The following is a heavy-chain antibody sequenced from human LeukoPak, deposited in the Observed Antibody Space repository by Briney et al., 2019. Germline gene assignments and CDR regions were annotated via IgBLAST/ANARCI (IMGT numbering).Heavy chain of an antibody. V-gene: IGHV3-48*02. D-gene: IGHD6-13*01. Sequence: GGSLRLSCAASGFTFSSYSMNWVRQAPGKGLEWVSYISSSSSTIYYADSVKGRFTISRDSAKNSLYLQMNSLRDGDTAVYYCARARGSSWYSGQLAYYFDYWGQGTLVTVSS. CDR1: GFTFSSYS. CDR2: ISSSSSTI. J-gene: IGHJ4*02. CDR3: ARARGSSWYSGQLAYYFDY.